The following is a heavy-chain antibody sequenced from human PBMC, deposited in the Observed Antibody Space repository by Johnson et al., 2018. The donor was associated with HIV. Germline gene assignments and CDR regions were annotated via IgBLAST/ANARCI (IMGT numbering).Heavy chain of an antibody. CDR3: ARDGGVNDAFDI. CDR2: ISSSGSTI. J-gene: IGHJ3*02. CDR1: GFTFGDYV. D-gene: IGHD3-10*01. V-gene: IGHV3-11*04. Sequence: QVQLVESGGGVVRPGGSLRLSCAASGFTFGDYVMSWVRQAPGKGLEWVSYISSSGSTIYYADSVKGRFTISRDNAKNSLYLQMNSLRAEDTAVYYCARDGGVNDAFDIWGQGTMVTVSS.